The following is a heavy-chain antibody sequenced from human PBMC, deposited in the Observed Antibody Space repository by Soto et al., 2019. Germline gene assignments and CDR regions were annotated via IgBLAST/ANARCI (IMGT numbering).Heavy chain of an antibody. D-gene: IGHD5-18*01. V-gene: IGHV4-61*08. Sequence: ETLSLTCTVSGGSISSGGYYWSWIRQPPGKGLEWIGYIYYSGSTNYNPSLTSRVTISVDTSKNQFSLKLSSVTAADTAVYYCARHRYSYGVYYFDYWGQGTLVTVSS. J-gene: IGHJ4*02. CDR3: ARHRYSYGVYYFDY. CDR2: IYYSGST. CDR1: GGSISSGGYY.